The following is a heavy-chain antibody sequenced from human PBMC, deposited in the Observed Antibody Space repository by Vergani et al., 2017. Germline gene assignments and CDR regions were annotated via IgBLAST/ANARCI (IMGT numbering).Heavy chain of an antibody. Sequence: QVQLQESGPGLVKPSETLSLTCTVSGGSISSYFWSWIRQPPGKGLEWIGYIHYSGSTNYNPSLKSRVTIPLDTSKNQFSLKLSSVTAADTAVYYCAGLGSGSYYSAFDYWGQGTLVTVSS. D-gene: IGHD1-26*01. V-gene: IGHV4-59*01. CDR2: IHYSGST. CDR3: AGLGSGSYYSAFDY. CDR1: GGSISSYF. J-gene: IGHJ4*02.